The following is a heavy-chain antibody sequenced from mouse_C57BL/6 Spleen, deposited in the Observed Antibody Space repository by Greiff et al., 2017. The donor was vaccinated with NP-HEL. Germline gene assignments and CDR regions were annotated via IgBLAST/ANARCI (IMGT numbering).Heavy chain of an antibody. CDR3: AGREDFDV. Sequence: VKVVESGPGLVQPSQSLSITCTVSGFSLTSYGVHWVRQSPGKGLEWLGVIWSGGSTDYNAAFISRLSISKDNSKSQVFFKMNSLQADDTAIYYCAGREDFDVWGTGTTVTVSS. J-gene: IGHJ1*03. CDR1: GFSLTSYG. V-gene: IGHV2-2*01. CDR2: IWSGGST.